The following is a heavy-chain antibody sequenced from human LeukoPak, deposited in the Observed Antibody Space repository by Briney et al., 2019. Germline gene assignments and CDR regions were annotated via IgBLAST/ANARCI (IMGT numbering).Heavy chain of an antibody. D-gene: IGHD6-19*01. J-gene: IGHJ4*02. V-gene: IGHV3-9*01. CDR3: AKDFEGAVAGTDY. CDR1: GFTFDDYA. Sequence: HAGGSLRLSCAASGFTFDDYAMHWVRQAPGKGLECVSGISWNSGSIGYADSVKGRFTISRDNAKNSLYLQMNSLRAEDTALYYCAKDFEGAVAGTDYWGQGTLVTVSS. CDR2: ISWNSGSI.